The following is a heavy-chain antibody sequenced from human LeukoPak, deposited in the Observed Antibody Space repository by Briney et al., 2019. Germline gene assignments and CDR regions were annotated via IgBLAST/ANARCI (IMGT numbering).Heavy chain of an antibody. V-gene: IGHV1-69*13. Sequence: ASVKVSCKASGYTFTSYYMHWVRQAPGQGLEWMGGIIPIFGTANNAQKFQGRVTITADESTSTAYMELSSLRSEDTAVYYCWGGGWKKPFDYWGQGTLVTVSS. CDR2: IIPIFGTA. CDR3: WGGGWKKPFDY. D-gene: IGHD2-21*01. CDR1: GYTFTSYY. J-gene: IGHJ4*02.